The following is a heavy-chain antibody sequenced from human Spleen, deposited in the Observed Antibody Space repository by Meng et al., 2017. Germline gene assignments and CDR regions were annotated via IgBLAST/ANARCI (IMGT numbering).Heavy chain of an antibody. Sequence: EGQLVESGGCLVKPGWSLRLSCVASGFSFTDAWMSWVRQAPGKGMEWVGRIESNSDGGTTDYAAPVKGRFTISRDDSKNTLYLQMNSLITEDTALYFCATGAAAADHWGQGTLVTVSS. CDR3: ATGAAAADH. CDR1: GFSFTDAW. J-gene: IGHJ4*02. CDR2: IESNSDGGTT. V-gene: IGHV3-15*04. D-gene: IGHD6-13*01.